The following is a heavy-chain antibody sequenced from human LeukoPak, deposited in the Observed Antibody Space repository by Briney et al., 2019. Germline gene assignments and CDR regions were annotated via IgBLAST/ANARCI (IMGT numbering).Heavy chain of an antibody. J-gene: IGHJ5*02. CDR1: GGSISTSNYY. CDR2: IFYSGST. V-gene: IGHV4-39*07. Sequence: SETLSLTCTVSGGSISTSNYYWGWIRQPPGKGLEWIGNIFYSGSTYYNPSLKSRVTISVDTSKNQFSLKLSSVTAADTAVYYCARGNGYNYVRLSTRFDPWGQGTLVTVSS. CDR3: ARGNGYNYVRLSTRFDP. D-gene: IGHD5-24*01.